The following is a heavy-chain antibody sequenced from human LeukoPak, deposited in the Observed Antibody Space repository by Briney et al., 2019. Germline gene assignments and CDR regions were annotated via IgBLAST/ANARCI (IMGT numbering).Heavy chain of an antibody. CDR2: IYYSGST. CDR3: VRHQYYYGAGSYYVFDS. CDR1: GGSISISSSY. D-gene: IGHD3-10*01. V-gene: IGHV4-39*01. J-gene: IGHJ5*01. Sequence: SETLSLTCTVSGGSISISSSYWGWIRQPPGKGLEWIGSIYYSGSTYYNPSLKSRVTISVDTSKNQFSLKLSSVTAADTAVYYCVRHQYYYGAGSYYVFDSWGQGTLATVSS.